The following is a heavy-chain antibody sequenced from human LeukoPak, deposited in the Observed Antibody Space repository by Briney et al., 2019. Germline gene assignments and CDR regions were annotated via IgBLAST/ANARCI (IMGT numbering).Heavy chain of an antibody. CDR3: ARHRFRRATIRVSYYMDV. V-gene: IGHV4-34*01. Sequence: SETLSLTCAVYGGSFSGYYWSWIRQPPGKGLEWIGEIDHSGSTNYNPSLKSRVTISVDTSKNQFSLKLSSVTAADTAVYYCARHRFRRATIRVSYYMDVWGKGTTVTVSS. CDR1: GGSFSGYY. J-gene: IGHJ6*03. CDR2: IDHSGST. D-gene: IGHD5-12*01.